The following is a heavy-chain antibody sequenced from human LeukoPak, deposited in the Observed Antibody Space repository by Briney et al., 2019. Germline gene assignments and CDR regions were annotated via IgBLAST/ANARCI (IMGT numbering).Heavy chain of an antibody. V-gene: IGHV3-7*01. CDR1: GFTFSSYW. CDR3: ARDGLYDILTGYYRFYYYYYMDV. J-gene: IGHJ6*03. D-gene: IGHD3-9*01. CDR2: IKQDGSEK. Sequence: GGSLRLSCAASGFTFSSYWMSWVRQAPGKGLEWVANIKQDGSEKYYVDSVKGRFTISRDNAKNSLYLQMNSLRAEDTAVYYCARDGLYDILTGYYRFYYYYYMDVWGKGTTVTVSS.